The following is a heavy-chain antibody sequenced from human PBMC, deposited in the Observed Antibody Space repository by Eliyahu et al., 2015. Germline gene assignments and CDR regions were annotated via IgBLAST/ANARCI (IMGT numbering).Heavy chain of an antibody. J-gene: IGHJ6*02. CDR1: XXNFSXYA. V-gene: IGHV1-69*01. CDR3: ARLGGPAGGHAPSRSGYYYFYYGLDV. D-gene: IGHD2-2*01. CDR2: IIPMFGSE. Sequence: QVQLVQSGAEVKKPXSSXKVSCRTSXXNFSXYALSWVRQAPGQGLEWMGGIIPMFGSEKYAQKFQGRVTFIADESTSTAYMELSTLKSEDTAVYYCARLGGPAGGHAPSRSGYYYFYYGLDVWGLGTAVTVSS.